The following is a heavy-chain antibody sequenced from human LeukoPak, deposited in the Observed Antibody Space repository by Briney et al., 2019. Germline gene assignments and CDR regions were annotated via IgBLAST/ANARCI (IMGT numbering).Heavy chain of an antibody. CDR1: GFTFSSHW. J-gene: IGHJ6*02. D-gene: IGHD1-26*01. Sequence: GGSLRLSCAASGFTFSSHWMHWVRQAPGKGLVWVSRINTDGSGTDYADSVKGRFTTSRDNSKNMLYLEMNSLRAEDTAVYYCARDKGRGRPTPGDYYGMDVWGQGTTVTVSS. CDR2: INTDGSGT. V-gene: IGHV3-74*01. CDR3: ARDKGRGRPTPGDYYGMDV.